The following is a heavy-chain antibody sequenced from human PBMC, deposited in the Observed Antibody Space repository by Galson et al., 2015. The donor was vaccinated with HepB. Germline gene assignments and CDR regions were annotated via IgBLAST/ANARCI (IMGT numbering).Heavy chain of an antibody. CDR2: ISSNGGST. CDR3: VKDQRDSSGWLLGDY. Sequence: SLSLSCAASGFTFSSDAMHWVRQAPGKGLEYVSAISSNGGSTYYADSVKGRFTISRDNSKNTLYLQMSSLRAEDTAVYYCVKDQRDSSGWLLGDYWGQGTLVTVSS. D-gene: IGHD6-19*01. V-gene: IGHV3-64D*06. J-gene: IGHJ4*02. CDR1: GFTFSSDA.